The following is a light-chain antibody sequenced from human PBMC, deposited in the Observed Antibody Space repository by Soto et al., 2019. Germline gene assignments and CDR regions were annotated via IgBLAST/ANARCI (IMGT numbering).Light chain of an antibody. CDR2: EVN. CDR3: SSFTSSSTQV. V-gene: IGLV2-14*01. Sequence: SVLTQPASVSGSLGQSITISCTGTSSDVGGYDYVSWYRQHPGKVPKLIIYEVNKRPSGVSNRFSGSKSANTASLTISGLQADDEADYYCSSFTSSSTQVFGGGTKVTVL. CDR1: SSDVGGYDY. J-gene: IGLJ3*02.